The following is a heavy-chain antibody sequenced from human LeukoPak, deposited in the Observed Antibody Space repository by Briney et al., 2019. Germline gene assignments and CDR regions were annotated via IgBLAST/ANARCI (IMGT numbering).Heavy chain of an antibody. D-gene: IGHD6-6*01. CDR2: ISSGGAYT. Sequence: PGGSLRLSCAASGFTFSNFAMSWVRQAPGKGLEWVSSISSGGAYTYYADSVKGRFTISRDNSKNTLYLQMNSLRAEDTAVYYCAKDPYSGSSGGPYAMDVWGQGTTVTVSS. V-gene: IGHV3-23*01. J-gene: IGHJ6*02. CDR3: AKDPYSGSSGGPYAMDV. CDR1: GFTFSNFA.